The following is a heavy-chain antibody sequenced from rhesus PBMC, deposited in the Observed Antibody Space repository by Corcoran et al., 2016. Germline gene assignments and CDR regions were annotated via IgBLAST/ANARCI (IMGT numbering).Heavy chain of an antibody. CDR2: LSGSSGST. J-gene: IGHJ4*01. Sequence: QVQLQESGPGLVKPSETLSLTCAVSGYSISSGYYWGWIRQPPGKGLEYIGYLSGSSGSTYYNPSRKRRVTISTVTYKNQFSLKLSSVTAEDAAVYDCAGPPSGSSYTDCWGQEVLVTVSS. D-gene: IGHD4-29*01. CDR3: AGPPSGSSYTDC. V-gene: IGHV4-99*01. CDR1: GYSISSGYY.